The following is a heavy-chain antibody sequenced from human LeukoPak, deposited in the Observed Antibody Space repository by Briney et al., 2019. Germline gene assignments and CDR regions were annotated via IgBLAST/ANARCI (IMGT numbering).Heavy chain of an antibody. D-gene: IGHD6-13*01. CDR1: GFTFSSYS. CDR2: ISSSGSTI. V-gene: IGHV3-48*04. J-gene: IGHJ4*02. CDR3: CIAAAGPFDY. Sequence: GGSLRLSCAASGFTFSSYSMNWVRQAPGKGLEWVSYISSSGSTIYYADSVKGRFTISRDNAKNSLYLQMNSLRAEDTAVYYCCIAAAGPFDYWGQGTLVTVSS.